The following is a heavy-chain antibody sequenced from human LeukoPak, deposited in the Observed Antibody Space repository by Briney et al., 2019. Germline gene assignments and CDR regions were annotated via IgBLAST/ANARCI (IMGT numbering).Heavy chain of an antibody. V-gene: IGHV3-11*04. J-gene: IGHJ4*02. Sequence: SCKVSGYTLTELSMHWVRQAPGKGLEWVSYISSSGSTIYYADSVKGRFTISRDNAKSSLYLQMNSLRAEDTAVYYCAREYYYGSGSYLGSFDYWGQGTLVTVSS. CDR1: GYTLTELS. CDR3: AREYYYGSGSYLGSFDY. CDR2: ISSSGSTI. D-gene: IGHD3-10*01.